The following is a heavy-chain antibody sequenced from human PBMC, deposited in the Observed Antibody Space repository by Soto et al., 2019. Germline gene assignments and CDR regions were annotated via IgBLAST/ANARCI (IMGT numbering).Heavy chain of an antibody. V-gene: IGHV3-30*18. D-gene: IGHD2-2*01. Sequence: QVELVESGGGVVQPGRSLRLSCAASGFTFRNYAMHWVRQAPGKGLEWVAVISYDGSNKYYADSVKGRFTISRDNSKNTLYLQMNSLRAEDTAVYYGAKDLCSSSSCYYNYGMDVWRQGTTVTVSS. CDR1: GFTFRNYA. CDR2: ISYDGSNK. CDR3: AKDLCSSSSCYYNYGMDV. J-gene: IGHJ6*02.